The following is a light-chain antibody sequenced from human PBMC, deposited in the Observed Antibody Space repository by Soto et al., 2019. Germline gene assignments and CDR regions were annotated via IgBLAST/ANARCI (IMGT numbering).Light chain of an antibody. Sequence: DIQMTQSPSSLSASVGDRVTITCRASQGIDSYLAWYQQKPGKVPKLLIYEASNLQSGVPSRFSGGGAGTEFTLTISSLQPEDFATYYCQRTSAFPRTFGQGTKVDIK. CDR1: QGIDSY. CDR2: EAS. CDR3: QRTSAFPRT. V-gene: IGKV1-27*01. J-gene: IGKJ1*01.